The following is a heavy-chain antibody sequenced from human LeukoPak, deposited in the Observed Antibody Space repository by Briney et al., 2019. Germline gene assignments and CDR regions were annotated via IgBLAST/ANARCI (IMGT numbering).Heavy chain of an antibody. J-gene: IGHJ5*02. CDR2: IYPGGSDT. D-gene: IGHD4-11*01. V-gene: IGHV5-51*01. Sequence: GESLKISCKGSGYSFTSYWIAWVRQMPGKGLEWMGIIYPGGSDTRYSPSFQGQVTISVDKSISTAYLQWSSLKASDTAMYYCARQEGWADYSIYPNWFGPWGQGTLVTVSS. CDR1: GYSFTSYW. CDR3: ARQEGWADYSIYPNWFGP.